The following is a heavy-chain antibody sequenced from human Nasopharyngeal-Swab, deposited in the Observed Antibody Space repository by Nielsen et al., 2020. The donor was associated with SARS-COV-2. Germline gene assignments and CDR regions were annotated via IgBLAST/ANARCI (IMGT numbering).Heavy chain of an antibody. J-gene: IGHJ6*03. CDR2: INHSGST. CDR1: GGSFSGYY. V-gene: IGHV4-34*01. D-gene: IGHD6-13*01. Sequence: SETLSLTCAVYGGSFSGYYWNWIRQPPGKGLEWIGEINHSGSTNYNPSLKSRVTISIDMSKNQFSLKLSSVTAADTAVYYCARVGPAVGFEEYYYYYMDVWGKGTTVTVSS. CDR3: ARVGPAVGFEEYYYYYMDV.